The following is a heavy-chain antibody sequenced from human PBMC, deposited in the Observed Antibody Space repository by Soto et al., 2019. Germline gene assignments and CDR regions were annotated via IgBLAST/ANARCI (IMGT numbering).Heavy chain of an antibody. V-gene: IGHV3-23*01. D-gene: IGHD3-10*01. CDR1: GFTFGTYA. Sequence: GGSLRLSCAACGFTFGTYAMSWARQAPGKGLELVSGISGSGDTTTYADYGKGRFTISRDNPKNQRYLQMNSLRAEDTAVYYCAKDWYGLGNYRFDYWGQGTLVTVSS. CDR3: AKDWYGLGNYRFDY. J-gene: IGHJ4*02. CDR2: ISGSGDTT.